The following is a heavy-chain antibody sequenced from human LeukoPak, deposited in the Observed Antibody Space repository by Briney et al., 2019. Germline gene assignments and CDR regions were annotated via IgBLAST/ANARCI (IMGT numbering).Heavy chain of an antibody. J-gene: IGHJ4*02. D-gene: IGHD3-22*01. Sequence: SETLSLTCTVSGGSISNYYWSWIRQPPGKGLEWLGYVHYSGSTNYNPSLKSRLTISAGTSKNQFSLTLTSVTAADTAVYYCARHGGPSDSSGYLYYLDYWGQGTLVTVSS. CDR2: VHYSGST. CDR3: ARHGGPSDSSGYLYYLDY. CDR1: GGSISNYY. V-gene: IGHV4-59*08.